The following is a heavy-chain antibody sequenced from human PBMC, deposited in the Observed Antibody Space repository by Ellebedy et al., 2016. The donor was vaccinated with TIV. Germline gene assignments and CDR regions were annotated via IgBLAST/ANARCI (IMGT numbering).Heavy chain of an antibody. J-gene: IGHJ3*02. V-gene: IGHV3-49*03. Sequence: GGSLRLXCTASGFTFGDFGMSWFRQAPGKGLEWVAFIRSKTYGGARYAASVEGRFTISRDDSKSIAYLQMNSLKVEDTGVYFCTRDPRGYCSSTTCPWAYEIWGQGTMVTVSS. CDR1: GFTFGDFG. D-gene: IGHD2-2*03. CDR2: IRSKTYGGA. CDR3: TRDPRGYCSSTTCPWAYEI.